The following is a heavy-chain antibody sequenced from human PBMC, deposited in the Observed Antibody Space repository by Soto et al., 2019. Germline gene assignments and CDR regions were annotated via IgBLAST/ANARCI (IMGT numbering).Heavy chain of an antibody. D-gene: IGHD6-19*01. J-gene: IGHJ4*02. Sequence: QVQLVQSGAEVKKPGASVKVSCKASGYTFTSYGISWVRQAPGQGLEWMGWISAYNGNTKYAQKLKGRGTMTTDTATSTAYMEVRSLRSDDTAVYYCARDLAVGLVDYWGQGTLVTVSS. CDR1: GYTFTSYG. CDR3: ARDLAVGLVDY. CDR2: ISAYNGNT. V-gene: IGHV1-18*01.